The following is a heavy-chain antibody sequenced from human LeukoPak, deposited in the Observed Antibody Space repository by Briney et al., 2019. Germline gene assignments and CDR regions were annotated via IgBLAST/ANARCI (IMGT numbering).Heavy chain of an antibody. CDR1: GFTFSSYG. D-gene: IGHD3-9*01. Sequence: PGGSLRLSCAASGFTFSSYGMHWVRQAPGKGLEWVAFIRYDGSNKYYADSVKGRFTISRDNSKNTLYLQMNSLRAEDTAVYYCAKDSTDSVLRYFDWFYYYYYYMDVWGKGTTVTISS. CDR2: IRYDGSNK. J-gene: IGHJ6*03. CDR3: AKDSTDSVLRYFDWFYYYYYYMDV. V-gene: IGHV3-30*02.